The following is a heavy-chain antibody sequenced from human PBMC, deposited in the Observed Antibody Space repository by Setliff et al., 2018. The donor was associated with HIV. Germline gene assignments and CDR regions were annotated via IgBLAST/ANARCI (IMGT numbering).Heavy chain of an antibody. V-gene: IGHV3-9*01. CDR3: ARDGWELLGEHAFDI. D-gene: IGHD1-26*01. CDR2: ISWNSGNI. CDR1: GFTFDDYA. Sequence: GGSLRLSCAASGFTFDDYAMHWVRQAPGKGLEWVSGISWNSGNIGYGDSVEGRFTVSRDNAKNSLYLQMNSLRAEDTAVYYCARDGWELLGEHAFDIWGQGTMVTVSS. J-gene: IGHJ3*02.